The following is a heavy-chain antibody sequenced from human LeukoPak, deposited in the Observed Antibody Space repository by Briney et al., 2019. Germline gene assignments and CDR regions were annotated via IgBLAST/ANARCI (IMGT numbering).Heavy chain of an antibody. CDR3: ARAGYGSGSYRFDP. Sequence: PSETLSLTCTVSGGSISSYYWSWIRQPPGKGLEWIGYIYYSGSTNYNPSLKSRVTISVDTSKNQSSLKLSSVTAADTAVYYCARAGYGSGSYRFDPWGQGTLVTVSS. D-gene: IGHD3-10*01. CDR2: IYYSGST. CDR1: GGSISSYY. J-gene: IGHJ5*02. V-gene: IGHV4-59*12.